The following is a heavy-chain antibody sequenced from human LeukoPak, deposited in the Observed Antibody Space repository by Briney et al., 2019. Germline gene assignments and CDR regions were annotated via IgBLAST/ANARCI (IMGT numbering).Heavy chain of an antibody. CDR3: ARDPGQYYDILTGYYTSSYFDY. D-gene: IGHD3-9*01. J-gene: IGHJ4*02. Sequence: ASVKVSCKTSGYTFASYGINWVRQAPGQGLEWMGWISTYNADTNYAQKFQGRVTMTAETSTSTAYMELRSLRSDDTAIYYCARDPGQYYDILTGYYTSSYFDYWGQGTLVTVSS. CDR1: GYTFASYG. CDR2: ISTYNADT. V-gene: IGHV1-18*01.